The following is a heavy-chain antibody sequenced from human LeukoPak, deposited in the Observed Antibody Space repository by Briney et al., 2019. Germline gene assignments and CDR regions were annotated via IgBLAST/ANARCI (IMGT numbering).Heavy chain of an antibody. CDR3: AKGYCSSTSCLFDY. V-gene: IGHV3-23*01. Sequence: GESLRLSCAASGFTFSSYAMSWVRQAPGKGLEWVSAISGSGGSTYYADSVKGRFTISRDNSKNTLYLQMNSLRAEDTAVYYCAKGYCSSTSCLFDYWGQGTLVTVSS. J-gene: IGHJ4*02. CDR2: ISGSGGST. D-gene: IGHD2-2*01. CDR1: GFTFSSYA.